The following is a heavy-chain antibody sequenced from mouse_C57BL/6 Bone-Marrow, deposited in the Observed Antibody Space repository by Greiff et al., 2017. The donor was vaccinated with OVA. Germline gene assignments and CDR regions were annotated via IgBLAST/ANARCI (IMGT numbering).Heavy chain of an antibody. J-gene: IGHJ2*01. CDR2: ISNGGGST. CDR1: GFTFSDYY. CDR3: ARHAITKGNYFDY. V-gene: IGHV5-12*01. Sequence: DVMLVESGGGLVQPGGSLKLSCAASGFTFSDYYMYWVRQTPEKRLEWVAYISNGGGSTYYPDTVKGRFTISRDNAKNNLYLQMSRRKSEDTAMYYCARHAITKGNYFDYWGQGTTLTVSS. D-gene: IGHD2-4*01.